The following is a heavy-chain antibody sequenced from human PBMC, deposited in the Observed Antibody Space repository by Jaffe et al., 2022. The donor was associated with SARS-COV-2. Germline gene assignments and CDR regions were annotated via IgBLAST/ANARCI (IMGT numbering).Heavy chain of an antibody. CDR1: GYTFSDYA. J-gene: IGHJ4*02. CDR2: INTGNGQT. D-gene: IGHD3-22*01. CDR3: ARGLDSSGYLYYFDF. V-gene: IGHV1-3*04. Sequence: QVQFVQSGAELKRPGASVKVSCKVSGYTFSDYALHWVRQAPGQRLEWMGWINTGNGQTKFSQQFQGRVTITRDTSATTAYMELSSLRFEDTAVYYCARGLDSSGYLYYFDFWGQGTLVTVSS.